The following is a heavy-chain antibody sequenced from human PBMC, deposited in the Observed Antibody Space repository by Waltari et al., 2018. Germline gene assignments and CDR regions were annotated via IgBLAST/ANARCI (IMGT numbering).Heavy chain of an antibody. CDR1: GYTFSNFA. CDR3: AAFTSGWSYGMDV. CDR2: ITAGKYNT. D-gene: IGHD6-19*01. J-gene: IGHJ6*02. Sequence: QVQLVQSGAEVKKPGASVKVSCKASGYTFSNFAIHWVRQAPGQRLEWMGWITAGKYNTKYSQKFQGRLTITRDTSASTAYMELSSLTSEDTAVYYCAAFTSGWSYGMDVWGQGTTVTVSS. V-gene: IGHV1-3*01.